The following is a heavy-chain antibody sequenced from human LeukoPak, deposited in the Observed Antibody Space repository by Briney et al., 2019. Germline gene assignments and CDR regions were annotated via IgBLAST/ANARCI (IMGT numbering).Heavy chain of an antibody. CDR2: ISGSGGST. V-gene: IGHV3-23*01. Sequence: GGSLRLSCAASGFTFSSYAMSWVRQAPGKGLEWVSAISGSGGSTYYADSVRGRFTISRDNSKNTLYLQMNSLRAEDTAVYYCAKEHYDYVWGSYRFGSFDYWGQGTLVTVSS. J-gene: IGHJ4*02. D-gene: IGHD3-16*02. CDR3: AKEHYDYVWGSYRFGSFDY. CDR1: GFTFSSYA.